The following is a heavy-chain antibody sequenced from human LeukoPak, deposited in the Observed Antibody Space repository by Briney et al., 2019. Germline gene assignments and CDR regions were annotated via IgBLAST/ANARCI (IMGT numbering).Heavy chain of an antibody. V-gene: IGHV5-51*01. CDR1: GYNFANYW. D-gene: IGHD6-6*01. CDR3: ARTISTIAARPSDY. Sequence: GESLKISCKGSGYNFANYWIGWVRQMPGKGLEWLGIIYPGDSDTRYSPSFEGQVTISADKSIRTAYLQWTSLQASDNAMYYCARTISTIAARPSDYWGQGTLVTVSS. J-gene: IGHJ4*02. CDR2: IYPGDSDT.